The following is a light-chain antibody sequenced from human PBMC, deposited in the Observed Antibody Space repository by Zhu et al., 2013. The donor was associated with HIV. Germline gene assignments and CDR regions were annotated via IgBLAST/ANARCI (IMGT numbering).Light chain of an antibody. CDR2: EVS. CDR3: NSYTSSSTLV. V-gene: IGLV2-14*01. Sequence: QSALTQPASVSGSPGQSITISCTGTGTDVGGYNYVSWYQQYPGKAPKLMIYEVSNRPSGVSARFSGSKSGNTASLTISGLQAEDEANYYCNSYTSSSTLVFGGGTKVTVL. J-gene: IGLJ2*01. CDR1: GTDVGGYNY.